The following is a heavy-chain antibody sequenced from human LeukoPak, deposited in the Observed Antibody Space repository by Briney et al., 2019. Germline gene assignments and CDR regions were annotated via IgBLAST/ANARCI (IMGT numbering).Heavy chain of an antibody. V-gene: IGHV4-39*01. CDR1: GGSISSSSYY. CDR2: IYYSGST. CDR3: ARHENYYDSSDYCYDAFAI. D-gene: IGHD3-22*01. J-gene: IGHJ3*02. Sequence: SETLSLTCTVSGGSISSSSYYWGWIRQPPGKGLEWIGSIYYSGSTYYNPSLKSRVTISVDTSKNQFSLKLSSVTAADTAVYYYARHENYYDSSDYCYDAFAIWGQRTMVTVSS.